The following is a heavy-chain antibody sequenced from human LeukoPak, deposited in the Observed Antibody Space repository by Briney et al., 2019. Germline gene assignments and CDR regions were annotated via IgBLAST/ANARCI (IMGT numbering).Heavy chain of an antibody. CDR1: GGTFSSYA. V-gene: IGHV1-69*06. J-gene: IGHJ5*02. CDR3: ARGRPTTSIAAAGVNWFDP. Sequence: SVKVSCTASGGTFSSYAISWVRQAPGQGLEWMGGIIPIFGTANYAQKFQGRVTITADKSTSTAYMELSSLRSEDTAVYYCARGRPTTSIAAAGVNWFDPWGQGTLVTVSS. D-gene: IGHD6-13*01. CDR2: IIPIFGTA.